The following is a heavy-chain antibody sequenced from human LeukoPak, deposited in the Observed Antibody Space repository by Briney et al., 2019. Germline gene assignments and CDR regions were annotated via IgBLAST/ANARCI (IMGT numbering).Heavy chain of an antibody. CDR3: ARDLPSIAARFGLFDY. V-gene: IGHV3-21*01. Sequence: GGSLRLSCAASGFTFSSYSMNWVCQAPGKGLEWVSSISSSSSYIYYADSVKGRFTISTDNAKNSLYLQMNSLRAEDTAVYYCARDLPSIAARFGLFDYWGQGTLVTVSS. CDR2: ISSSSSYI. CDR1: GFTFSSYS. J-gene: IGHJ4*02. D-gene: IGHD6-6*01.